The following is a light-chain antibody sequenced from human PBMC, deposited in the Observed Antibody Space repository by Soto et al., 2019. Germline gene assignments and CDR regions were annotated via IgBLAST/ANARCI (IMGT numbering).Light chain of an antibody. J-gene: IGLJ2*01. V-gene: IGLV2-14*03. CDR2: DVN. Sequence: QSVLTQPASMSGSPGQSITISCTGTSGDVGGYNYVSWYRQHPGKAPKLMIYDVNNRPSGVSNRFSGSKSGNTASLTISGRQAEDEADYYCSSHSSSSTLVVFGGGTKLTVL. CDR3: SSHSSSSTLVV. CDR1: SGDVGGYNY.